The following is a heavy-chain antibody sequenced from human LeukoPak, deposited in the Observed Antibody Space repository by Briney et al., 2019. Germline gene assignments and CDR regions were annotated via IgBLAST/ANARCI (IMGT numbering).Heavy chain of an antibody. Sequence: GGSLRLSCAASGFTFSSYAMSWVRQAPGKGLEWVSSISGSGDSTYYADSVNGRLTISRDNSKNTLYLQMNSLRAEDTAVYHCAKAYSSGWYYFDYWGQGTLVTVSS. V-gene: IGHV3-23*01. CDR1: GFTFSSYA. CDR3: AKAYSSGWYYFDY. J-gene: IGHJ4*02. CDR2: ISGSGDST. D-gene: IGHD6-19*01.